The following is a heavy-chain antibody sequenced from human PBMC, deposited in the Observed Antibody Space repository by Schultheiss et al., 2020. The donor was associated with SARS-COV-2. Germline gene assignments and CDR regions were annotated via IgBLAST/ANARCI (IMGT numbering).Heavy chain of an antibody. D-gene: IGHD3-3*01. Sequence: GESLKISCAASGFTFRSYAMTWVRQAPGKGLEWVSAISGGGDYIYYADSVKGRFTISRDNSKNTLYLQVNSLRAEDTAIYYCARNFGASVGYDYWGQGTLVTVSS. V-gene: IGHV3-23*01. CDR3: ARNFGASVGYDY. CDR2: ISGGGDYI. CDR1: GFTFRSYA. J-gene: IGHJ4*02.